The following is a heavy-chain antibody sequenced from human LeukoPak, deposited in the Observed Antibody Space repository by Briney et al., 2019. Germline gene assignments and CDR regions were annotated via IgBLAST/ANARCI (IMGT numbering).Heavy chain of an antibody. D-gene: IGHD3-10*02. V-gene: IGHV3-30*18. CDR1: GFTFSTYS. CDR3: AELGITMIGGV. J-gene: IGHJ6*04. CDR2: ISNDGNNK. Sequence: PGGSLRLSCAASGFTFSTYSMNWVRQAPGKGLEWVAGISNDGNNKYYGDSVKGRFTISRDNAKNSLYLQMNSLRAEDTAVYYCAELGITMIGGVWGKGTTVTVSS.